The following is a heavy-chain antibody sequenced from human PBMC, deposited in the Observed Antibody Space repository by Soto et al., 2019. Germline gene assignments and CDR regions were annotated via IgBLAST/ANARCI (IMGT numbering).Heavy chain of an antibody. CDR3: AKEPPMVAPYRYFDY. CDR1: GYTFTGYY. Sequence: ASVKVSCKASGYTFTGYYMHWVRQAPGQGLEWMGWMNPNSGSTGYAQKFQGRVTMTRNTSISTAYMELSSLRSEDTAVYYCAKEPPMVAPYRYFDYWGQGTLVTVSS. J-gene: IGHJ4*02. V-gene: IGHV1-8*02. D-gene: IGHD2-15*01. CDR2: MNPNSGST.